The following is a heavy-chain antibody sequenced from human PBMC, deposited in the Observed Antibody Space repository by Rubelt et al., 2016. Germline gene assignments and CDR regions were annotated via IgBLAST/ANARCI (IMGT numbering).Heavy chain of an antibody. CDR3: ARERKVRGGTNWFDP. CDR2: IDHRGST. J-gene: IGHJ5*02. CDR1: GGSFSGYY. Sequence: QVQLQQWGAGLLKPSETLSLTCVVYGGSFSGYYWTWIRLPPGKGLEWIGEIDHRGSTNYNPSRKSRVTISVDTSKNQFSLRLRSVTAADTAVYYCARERKVRGGTNWFDPWGQGTLVTVSS. D-gene: IGHD3-10*01. V-gene: IGHV4-34*01.